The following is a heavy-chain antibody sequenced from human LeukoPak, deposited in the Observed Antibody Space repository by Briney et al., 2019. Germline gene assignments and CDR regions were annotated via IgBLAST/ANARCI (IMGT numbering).Heavy chain of an antibody. Sequence: GSLRLSCAASGFTFPTYWMHWVRPAPGKGLVWVSHINSDGSTTSYADSVKGRFTISRDNAKNTLYLQMNSLRAEDTAVYYCARDAVDTANAVWGQGTTVTVS. J-gene: IGHJ6*02. CDR1: GFTFPTYW. D-gene: IGHD5-18*01. CDR2: INSDGSTT. CDR3: ARDAVDTANAV. V-gene: IGHV3-74*01.